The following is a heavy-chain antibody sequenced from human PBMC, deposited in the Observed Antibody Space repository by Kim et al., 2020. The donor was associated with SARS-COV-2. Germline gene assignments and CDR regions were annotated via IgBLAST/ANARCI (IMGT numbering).Heavy chain of an antibody. CDR3: ARGAELLWFGE. D-gene: IGHD3-10*01. V-gene: IGHV4-31*02. J-gene: IGHJ4*02. Sequence: NSYNPSLESRIMISVDTSKNHFSRNLHSVTAADTAIYYCARGAELLWFGEWGQGTLVTVSP. CDR2: N.